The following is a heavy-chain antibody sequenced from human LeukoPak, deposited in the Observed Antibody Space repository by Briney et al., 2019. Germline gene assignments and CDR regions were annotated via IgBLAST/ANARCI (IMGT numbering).Heavy chain of an antibody. CDR3: ARGPQLLSPLDY. Sequence: ASVKVSCKASGYTFTSYDINWERQATGQGLEWMGWMNPNSGNTGYAQKFQGRVTMTRNTSISTAYMELSSLRSEDTAVYYCARGPQLLSPLDYWGQGTLVTVSS. V-gene: IGHV1-8*01. CDR1: GYTFTSYD. D-gene: IGHD2-2*01. CDR2: MNPNSGNT. J-gene: IGHJ4*02.